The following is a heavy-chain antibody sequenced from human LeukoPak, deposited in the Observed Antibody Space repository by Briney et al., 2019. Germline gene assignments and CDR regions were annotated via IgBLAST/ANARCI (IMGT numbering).Heavy chain of an antibody. D-gene: IGHD6-13*01. CDR2: ISAYNGNT. CDR1: GYTFTSYG. CDR3: ARRAYSSSWYGPDGDY. V-gene: IGHV1-18*01. J-gene: IGHJ4*02. Sequence: ASVKVSCKASGYTFTSYGISWVRQAPGQGLEWMGWISAYNGNTNYAQKLQGRVTMTTDTSTSTAYMELRSLRSDDTAVYYRARRAYSSSWYGPDGDYWGQGTLVTVSS.